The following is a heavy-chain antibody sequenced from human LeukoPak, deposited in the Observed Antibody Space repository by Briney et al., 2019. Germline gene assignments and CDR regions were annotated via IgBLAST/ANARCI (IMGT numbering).Heavy chain of an antibody. D-gene: IGHD3-10*01. CDR3: AGALSGLGSYRW. Sequence: SSETLSLTCTVSGGSISSYYWSWIRQPPGKGLEWIGYIYDSGSTKYNPSLKSRVTISVDTSKNQFSLKLSSVTGADTAVYYCAGALSGLGSYRWWGQGTLVTVSS. CDR1: GGSISSYY. V-gene: IGHV4-59*01. CDR2: IYDSGST. J-gene: IGHJ4*02.